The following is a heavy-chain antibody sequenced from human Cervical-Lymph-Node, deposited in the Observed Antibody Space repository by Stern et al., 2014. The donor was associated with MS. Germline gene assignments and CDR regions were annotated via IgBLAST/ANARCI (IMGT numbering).Heavy chain of an antibody. Sequence: DQLGQSGAEVKKPGASVKVSCKVSGYTLTELSMHWGRQDPGKGLEWMGGFDPEDGETIYAQKFQGRVTMTEDTSTDTAYMELSSLRSEDTAVYYCATGGRVGAPTHYGMDVWGQGTAVTVSS. D-gene: IGHD1-26*01. CDR3: ATGGRVGAPTHYGMDV. CDR2: FDPEDGET. J-gene: IGHJ6*02. CDR1: GYTLTELS. V-gene: IGHV1-24*01.